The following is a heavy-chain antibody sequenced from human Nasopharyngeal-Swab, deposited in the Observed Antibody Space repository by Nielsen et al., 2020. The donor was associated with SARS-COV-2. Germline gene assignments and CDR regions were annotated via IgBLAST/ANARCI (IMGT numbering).Heavy chain of an antibody. V-gene: IGHV3-30*18. Sequence: GESLKISCAASGFTFSSYGMHWVRQAPGKGLEWVAVISYDGSNKYYADSVKGRFTISRDNSKNTLYLQMNSLRAEDTAVYYCAKGPYYYYYTDVWGKGTTVTVSS. J-gene: IGHJ6*03. CDR3: AKGPYYYYYTDV. CDR2: ISYDGSNK. CDR1: GFTFSSYG.